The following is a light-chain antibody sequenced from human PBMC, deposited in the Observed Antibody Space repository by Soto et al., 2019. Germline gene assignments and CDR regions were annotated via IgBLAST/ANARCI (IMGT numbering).Light chain of an antibody. Sequence: DIVMTQSPPSLPVTPGEPASISCRSSQSLRHSNGINYLDWYLQKPGQSPQLLIYLGSNRASGVPDRFSGSGSGTDFTLKISRVEAEDVGIYYCLQTLQTPTFGEGTKVEIK. CDR3: LQTLQTPT. V-gene: IGKV2-28*01. CDR1: QSLRHSNGINY. J-gene: IGKJ4*01. CDR2: LGS.